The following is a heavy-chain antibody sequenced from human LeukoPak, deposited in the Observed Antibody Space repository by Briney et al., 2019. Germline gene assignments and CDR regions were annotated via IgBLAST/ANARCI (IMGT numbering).Heavy chain of an antibody. J-gene: IGHJ2*01. CDR3: AKQTIVRAFDL. CDR2: ISGGGFTT. V-gene: IGHV3-23*01. Sequence: PGGSLRLSCAASGFTFSNYAMNWVRQAPGKGLEWVSVISGGGFTTYYAGSVKGRFTISRDNSKNTLSLHMNSLRAEGTAVYYCAKQTIVRAFDLWGRGTLVTVSS. CDR1: GFTFSNYA. D-gene: IGHD3-22*01.